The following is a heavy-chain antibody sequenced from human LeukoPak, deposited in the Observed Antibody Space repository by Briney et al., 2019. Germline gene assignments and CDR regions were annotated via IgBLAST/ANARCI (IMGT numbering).Heavy chain of an antibody. D-gene: IGHD3-3*01. CDR1: GYTFTSFA. J-gene: IGHJ5*02. Sequence: ASVKVSCKASGYTFTSFAVSWVRQAPGQGLEWMGWISAYNGNTNYAQKLQGRVTMTTDTSTSTAYMELRSLRSDDTAVYYCARDNGDYTGDWFDPWGQGTLVTVSS. CDR2: ISAYNGNT. CDR3: ARDNGDYTGDWFDP. V-gene: IGHV1-18*01.